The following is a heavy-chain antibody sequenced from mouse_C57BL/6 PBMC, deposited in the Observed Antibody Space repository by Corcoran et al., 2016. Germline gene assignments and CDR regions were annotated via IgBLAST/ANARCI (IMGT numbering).Heavy chain of an antibody. CDR3: ARAVSTVVAFDY. CDR1: GYTLTAYS. J-gene: IGHJ2*01. V-gene: IGHV1-19*01. Sequence: EVQLQQSGPVLVKPGASVMMSCKASGYTLTAYSMNWVKKSHGTSLEWIGVINPYNGGTSSNQKFKGKATLTVDQSSSKAYMELNSLTSEDSAVYYGARAVSTVVAFDYWGQSTTLTVSA. D-gene: IGHD1-1*01. CDR2: INPYNGGT.